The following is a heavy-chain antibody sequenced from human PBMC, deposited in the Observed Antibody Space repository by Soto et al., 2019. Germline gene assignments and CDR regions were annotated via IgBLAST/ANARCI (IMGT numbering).Heavy chain of an antibody. J-gene: IGHJ5*02. Sequence: QVQLVQSGAEVKKPGSSVKVSCKASRGTFSSYAISWVRQAPGQGLEWMGGIIPIFGTTNYAQKFQGRVTITADESTSTAYMERSRLRSEDTAVYYCARDQIVGATRWFVPWGQGTLVTVSS. V-gene: IGHV1-69*01. CDR3: ARDQIVGATRWFVP. CDR1: RGTFSSYA. D-gene: IGHD1-26*01. CDR2: IIPIFGTT.